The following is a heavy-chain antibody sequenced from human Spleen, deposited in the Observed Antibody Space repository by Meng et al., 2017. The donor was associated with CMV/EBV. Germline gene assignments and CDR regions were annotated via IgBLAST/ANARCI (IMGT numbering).Heavy chain of an antibody. V-gene: IGHV2-5*02. D-gene: IGHD5-18*01. CDR2: IYWDDDK. J-gene: IGHJ4*02. Sequence: QMTLKDSGPTLVKPTPTITLTFTFSGFPLSTSGVGVGWIRQPPGKALEWLALIYWDDDKRYSPSLKSRLTITKDTSKNQVVLTMTNMDPVDTATYYCAHRRGYSYGYDYWGQGTLVTVSS. CDR1: GFPLSTSGVG. CDR3: AHRRGYSYGYDY.